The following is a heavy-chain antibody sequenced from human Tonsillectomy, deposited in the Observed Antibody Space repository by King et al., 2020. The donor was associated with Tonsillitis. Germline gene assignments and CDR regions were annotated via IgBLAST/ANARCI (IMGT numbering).Heavy chain of an antibody. V-gene: IGHV3-74*01. CDR2: INSDGSST. CDR1: GFTFNNYW. CDR3: ARETRGSEISDAFDI. D-gene: IGHD3-10*01. J-gene: IGHJ3*02. Sequence: VQLVESGGGLVQPGGSLRLSCAASGFTFNNYWMHWVRQAPGKGLVWVSRINSDGSSTRYADSVKGRFTISRDNAKNTLYLQMNSLRVEDTAVYYCARETRGSEISDAFDIWGQGTMVTVSS.